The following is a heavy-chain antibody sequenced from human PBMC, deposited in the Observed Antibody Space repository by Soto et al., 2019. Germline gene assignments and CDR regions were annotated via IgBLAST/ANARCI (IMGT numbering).Heavy chain of an antibody. J-gene: IGHJ6*02. CDR1: GSTFSSYA. V-gene: IGHV3-23*01. CDR3: AKSGSRPRGYYYYGMDV. D-gene: IGHD3-10*01. CDR2: ISGSGGST. Sequence: GGSLRLSCAASGSTFSSYAMSWVRQAPGKGLEWVSAISGSGGSTYYADSVKGRFTISRDNSKNTLYLQMSSLRAEDTAVYYCAKSGSRPRGYYYYGMDVWGQGTTVTVSS.